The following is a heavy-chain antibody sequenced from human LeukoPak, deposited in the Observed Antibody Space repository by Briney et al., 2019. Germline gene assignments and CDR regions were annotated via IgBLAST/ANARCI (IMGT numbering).Heavy chain of an antibody. CDR3: ARGGGYGQDFDY. CDR1: GGSFSGYY. J-gene: IGHJ4*02. CDR2: LYSGGSI. Sequence: ETLSLTCAVYGGSFSGYYWSWIRQPPGKGLEWVSVLYSGGSIYYADSVKGRFTISRDNSKNTLYLQMNSLRAEDTAVYYCARGGGYGQDFDYWGQGTLVTVSS. D-gene: IGHD5-12*01. V-gene: IGHV3-53*01.